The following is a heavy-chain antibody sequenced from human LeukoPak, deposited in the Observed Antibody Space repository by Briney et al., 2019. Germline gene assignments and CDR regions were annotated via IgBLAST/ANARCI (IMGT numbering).Heavy chain of an antibody. V-gene: IGHV3-21*01. J-gene: IGHJ4*02. CDR1: GFTFSSYS. D-gene: IGHD3-16*02. CDR3: ARDLYYDYVWGSYRRPFDY. CDR2: ISSSSSYI. Sequence: GGSLRLSCAASGFTFSSYSMNWVRQAPRKGLEWVSSISSSSSYIYYADSVKGRFTISRDNAKNSLYLQMNSLRAEDTAVYYCARDLYYDYVWGSYRRPFDYWGQGTLVTVSS.